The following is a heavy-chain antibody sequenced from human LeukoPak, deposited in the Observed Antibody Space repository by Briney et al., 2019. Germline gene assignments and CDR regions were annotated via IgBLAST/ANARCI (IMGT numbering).Heavy chain of an antibody. Sequence: GASVKVSCKASGYTFTGYYMHWVRQAPGQGLEWMGWINPNSGGTNYAQKFQGRVTMTRDTSISTAYMELSRLRSDDTAVYYCARVVGDWVGNDIRFDPWGQGTLVTVSS. CDR1: GYTFTGYY. J-gene: IGHJ5*02. CDR2: INPNSGGT. V-gene: IGHV1-2*02. CDR3: ARVVGDWVGNDIRFDP. D-gene: IGHD3-9*01.